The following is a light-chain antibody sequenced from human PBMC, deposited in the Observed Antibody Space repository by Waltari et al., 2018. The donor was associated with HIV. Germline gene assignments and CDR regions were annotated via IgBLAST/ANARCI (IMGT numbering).Light chain of an antibody. Sequence: QSALTQPRSVSGSPGQSVTISCIGTNSDVGGYNYVSWYRQHPGDSPILIIYYVTKRPSGGPDGFSGAKSVNTASLTVSGLQADDEAEYYCCSYAGSYTWLFGGGTKLTVL. CDR2: YVT. V-gene: IGLV2-11*01. J-gene: IGLJ2*01. CDR3: CSYAGSYTWL. CDR1: NSDVGGYNY.